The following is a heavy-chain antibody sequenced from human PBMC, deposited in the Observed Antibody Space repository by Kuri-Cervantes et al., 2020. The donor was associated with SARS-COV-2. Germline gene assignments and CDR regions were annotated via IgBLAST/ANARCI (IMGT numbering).Heavy chain of an antibody. D-gene: IGHD6-13*01. CDR2: INPSGGST. Sequence: ASVKVSCKASGYTFTSYYMHWVRQAPGQGLEWMGIINPSGGSTSYAQKFQGRVTMTRDTSTSTVYMELSSLRSEDTAVYYCAKDHGPYSSSWYSPYYYYYYMDVWGKGTTVTVSS. CDR3: AKDHGPYSSSWYSPYYYYYYMDV. V-gene: IGHV1-46*01. J-gene: IGHJ6*03. CDR1: GYTFTSYY.